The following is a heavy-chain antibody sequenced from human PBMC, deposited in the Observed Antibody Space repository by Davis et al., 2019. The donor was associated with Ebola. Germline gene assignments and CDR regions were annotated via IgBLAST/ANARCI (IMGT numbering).Heavy chain of an antibody. CDR3: ARFTIFGVGQVDY. V-gene: IGHV5-51*01. CDR1: GYSFTSYW. CDR2: IYPGDSDT. Sequence: GGSLRLSCKGSGYSFTSYWIGWVRQMPGKGLEWMGIIYPGDSDTRYSPSFQGQVTISADKSISTAYLQWSSLKASDTAMYYCARFTIFGVGQVDYWGQGTPVTVSS. J-gene: IGHJ4*02. D-gene: IGHD3-3*01.